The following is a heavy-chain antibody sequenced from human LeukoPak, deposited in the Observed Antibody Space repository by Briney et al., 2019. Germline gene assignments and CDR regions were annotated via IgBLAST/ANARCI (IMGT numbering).Heavy chain of an antibody. V-gene: IGHV3-23*01. CDR3: AKHDMIVVAQHDY. CDR2: ISGSGGST. J-gene: IGHJ4*02. D-gene: IGHD3-22*01. Sequence: PGGSLRLSCAASGFTFSSYAMSWVRQAPGKGLEWVSAISGSGGSTYYADSVKGRFTISRDSSKNTLYLQMNSLRAEDTAVYYCAKHDMIVVAQHDYWGQGTLVTVSS. CDR1: GFTFSSYA.